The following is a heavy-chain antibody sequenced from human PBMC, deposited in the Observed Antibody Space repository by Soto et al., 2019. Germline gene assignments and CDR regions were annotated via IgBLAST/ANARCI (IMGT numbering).Heavy chain of an antibody. CDR1: GGSVSSASYY. J-gene: IGHJ5*02. CDR2: IFNTGST. D-gene: IGHD3-22*01. V-gene: IGHV4-61*03. Sequence: KTSETLSLTCIVSGGSVSSASYYWSWIRQPPMKGLEWIGYIFNTGSTKYNPSLKSRVAISVDTSKNRFSLKLSSVTAADTAVYFCARVPNYYDSSGHYYVRWFDPWGQGTLVTVSS. CDR3: ARVPNYYDSSGHYYVRWFDP.